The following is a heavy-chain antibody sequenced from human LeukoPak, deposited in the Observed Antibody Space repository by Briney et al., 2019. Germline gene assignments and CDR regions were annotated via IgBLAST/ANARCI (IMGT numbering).Heavy chain of an antibody. J-gene: IGHJ4*02. D-gene: IGHD1-26*01. Sequence: GGPLRLSCASSGFTFSSYAMSGGRQPPRKRLWWVSAISSSGASTYYADSVKGLFTISKDNSNNTLHLRMNILTAQETDVYYCEKDSLDSGSSFAFGSWGPGTPVTVSS. V-gene: IGHV3-23*01. CDR3: EKDSLDSGSSFAFGS. CDR1: GFTFSSYA. CDR2: ISSSGAST.